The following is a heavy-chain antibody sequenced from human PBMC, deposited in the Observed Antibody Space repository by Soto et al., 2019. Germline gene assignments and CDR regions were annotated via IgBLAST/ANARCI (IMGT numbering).Heavy chain of an antibody. V-gene: IGHV3-30*18. CDR1: GFTFSSYG. J-gene: IGHJ1*01. Sequence: QVQLVESGGGVVQPGRSLRLSCAASGFTFSSYGMHWVRQAPGKGLEWVAVISYDGSDKYYADSVKGRFTISRDNSNNTLYLQRESLRAEHTAVYYCAKGVVVATTSFQHWGQGTLVTVSS. CDR3: AKGVVVATTSFQH. D-gene: IGHD2-15*01. CDR2: ISYDGSDK.